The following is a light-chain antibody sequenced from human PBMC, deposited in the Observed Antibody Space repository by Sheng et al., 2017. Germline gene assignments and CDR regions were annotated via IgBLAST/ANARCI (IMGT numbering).Light chain of an antibody. CDR1: SSDVGSYNL. CDR2: GVT. J-gene: IGLJ3*02. Sequence: QSALTQPASVSGSPGQSITISCTGASSDVGSYNLVSWYQHHPGKAPKLLIYGVTQRPSGVSYRFSGSKSGNSATLTISGLQAEDEADYHCCSYAGSSSWLFGGRTEGDRP. CDR3: CSYAGSSSWL. V-gene: IGLV2-23*02.